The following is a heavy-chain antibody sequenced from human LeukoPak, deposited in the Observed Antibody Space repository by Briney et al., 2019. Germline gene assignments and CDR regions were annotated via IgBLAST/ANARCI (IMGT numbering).Heavy chain of an antibody. Sequence: GESLKISCKGSGYTFTSYWIGWVRPMPGKGLEWMGIIYPDDSDTTYSPSFQGQVTISADKSISTAYLQWSSLKASDTAMYYCARSNSGSYWSTGSFDYWGQGTLVTVSS. V-gene: IGHV5-51*01. J-gene: IGHJ4*02. CDR3: ARSNSGSYWSTGSFDY. CDR2: IYPDDSDT. CDR1: GYTFTSYW. D-gene: IGHD1-26*01.